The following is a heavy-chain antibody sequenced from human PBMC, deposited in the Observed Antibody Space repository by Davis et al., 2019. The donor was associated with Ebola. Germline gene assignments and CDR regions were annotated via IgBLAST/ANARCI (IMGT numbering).Heavy chain of an antibody. Sequence: SETLSLTCTVFGNSLSRSYYYWGWIRQHPGKGLEWIGYIYYSGSTYYNPSLKSRVTISVDTSKNQFSLKLSSVTAADTAVYYCARVNVVVPAAHWFDPWGQGTLVTVSS. CDR2: IYYSGST. V-gene: IGHV4-31*03. CDR3: ARVNVVVPAAHWFDP. D-gene: IGHD2-2*01. J-gene: IGHJ5*02. CDR1: GNSLSRSYYY.